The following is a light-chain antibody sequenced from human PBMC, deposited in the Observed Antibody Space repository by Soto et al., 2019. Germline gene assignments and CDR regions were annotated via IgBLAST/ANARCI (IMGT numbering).Light chain of an antibody. CDR2: DAS. J-gene: IGKJ4*01. Sequence: EIVLTQSPATLSLSPGERATLSCRASQSVSSYLAWYQQKPGQAPRLLIYDASNRATGIPARFSGSGSGTDFTLTISSLEPEDFAVYYCQQRSNWPPTLTFGGGTGVEIK. V-gene: IGKV3-11*01. CDR1: QSVSSY. CDR3: QQRSNWPPTLT.